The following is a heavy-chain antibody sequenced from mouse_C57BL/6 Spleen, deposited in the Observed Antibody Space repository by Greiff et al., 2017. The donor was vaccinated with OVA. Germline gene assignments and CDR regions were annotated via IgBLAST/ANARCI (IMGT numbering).Heavy chain of an antibody. CDR1: GYTFTDYY. CDR2: INPNNGGT. D-gene: IGHD2-4*01. Sequence: VQLQQSGPELVKPGASVKISCKASGYTFTDYYMNWVKQSHGKSLEWIGDINPNNGGTSYNQKFKGKATLTVDKSSSTAYMELRSLTSEDSAVYYCARSDYYDYEGFAYWGQGTLVTVSA. V-gene: IGHV1-26*01. J-gene: IGHJ3*01. CDR3: ARSDYYDYEGFAY.